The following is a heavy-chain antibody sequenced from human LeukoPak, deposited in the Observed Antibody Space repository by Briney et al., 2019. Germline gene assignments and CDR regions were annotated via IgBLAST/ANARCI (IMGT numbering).Heavy chain of an antibody. Sequence: GAPVKVSCKASGYTFTSYGINRVRQAAGQGVEWRGWISIYNGNTKYAKKPQGRVTMTREQTTTTAYMELRRLRCDDTAVYFCARSSHRDGDTFDYWGQGTLVTVSS. V-gene: IGHV1-18*01. D-gene: IGHD3-10*01. CDR2: ISIYNGNT. J-gene: IGHJ4*02. CDR1: GYTFTSYG. CDR3: ARSSHRDGDTFDY.